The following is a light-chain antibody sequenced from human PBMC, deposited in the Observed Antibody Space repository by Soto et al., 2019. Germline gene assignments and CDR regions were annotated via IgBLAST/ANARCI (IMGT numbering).Light chain of an antibody. J-gene: IGKJ5*01. V-gene: IGKV3-20*01. CDR1: QSVSSSY. Sequence: EIVLTQSPGTLSLSPGERATLSRRASQSVSSSYLAWYQQKPGQAPRLLIYGASSRATGIPDRFSGSGSGTDFTLTISRLEPEDFAVYYCQQYGSSPSTIGQGTRLEIK. CDR2: GAS. CDR3: QQYGSSPST.